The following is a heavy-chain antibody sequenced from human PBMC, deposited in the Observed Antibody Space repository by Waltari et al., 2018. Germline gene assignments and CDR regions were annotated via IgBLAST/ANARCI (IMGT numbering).Heavy chain of an antibody. D-gene: IGHD3-22*01. J-gene: IGHJ1*01. Sequence: VPLVPSGAAVPPPGASLPLSCPGSCSRFPRSWLGWVRPLPGTGLAWMGIIYPGDSDTRYSPSFQGQCTISADKSISTAYLHGSSRKAADTAREYCARQRRRDDEESSGYWGGGAEYCQHWGQGTRVTGSS. V-gene: IGHV5-51*01. CDR2: IYPGDSDT. CDR3: ARQRRRDDEESSGYWGGGAEYCQH. CDR1: CSRFPRSW.